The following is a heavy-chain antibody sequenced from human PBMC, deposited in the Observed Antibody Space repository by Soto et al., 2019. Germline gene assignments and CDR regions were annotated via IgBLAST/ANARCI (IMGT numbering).Heavy chain of an antibody. CDR2: IVVGSGNT. D-gene: IGHD3-3*01. V-gene: IGHV1-58*01. CDR3: AAGLYDFWSGYYLSGMDV. CDR1: GFTFTSSA. Sequence: ASVKVSCKASGFTFTSSAVQWVRQALGQRFEWIGWIVVGSGNTNYAQKFQERVTITRDMSTSTAYMELSSLRSEDTAVYYCAAGLYDFWSGYYLSGMDVWGQGTTVTVSS. J-gene: IGHJ6*02.